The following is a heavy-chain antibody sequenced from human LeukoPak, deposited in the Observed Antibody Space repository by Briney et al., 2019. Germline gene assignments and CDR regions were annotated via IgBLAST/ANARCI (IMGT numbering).Heavy chain of an antibody. CDR2: ISSSGSTI. Sequence: PGGSLRLSCAASGFTFSDYYMSWIRQAPGKGLEWVSYISSSGSTIYYADSVKGRLTISRDNAKNSLYLQMNSLRAEDTAVYYCARDTGSYPNYYYGMDVWGQGTTVTVSS. V-gene: IGHV3-11*01. CDR1: GFTFSDYY. D-gene: IGHD1-26*01. CDR3: ARDTGSYPNYYYGMDV. J-gene: IGHJ6*02.